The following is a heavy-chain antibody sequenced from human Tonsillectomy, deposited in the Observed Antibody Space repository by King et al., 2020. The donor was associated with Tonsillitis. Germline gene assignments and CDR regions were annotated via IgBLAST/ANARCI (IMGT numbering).Heavy chain of an antibody. D-gene: IGHD7-27*01. J-gene: IGHJ4*02. Sequence: VQLVESGGGLVQPGGSLRLSCAASGFTFSTYWMGWVRQAPGKGLEWVANIKTDGTETYYVDSVKGRFTISRDNAQNSLYLQMNSLRGEDTAVYYCARTGDKDSWGQGTLVTVSS. CDR2: IKTDGTET. CDR3: ARTGDKDS. CDR1: GFTFSTYW. V-gene: IGHV3-7*01.